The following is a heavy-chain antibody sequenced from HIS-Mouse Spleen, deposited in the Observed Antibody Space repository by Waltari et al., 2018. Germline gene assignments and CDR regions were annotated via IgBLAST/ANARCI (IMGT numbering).Heavy chain of an antibody. J-gene: IGHJ2*01. V-gene: IGHV4-39*07. CDR3: AREIPYSSSWYDWYFDL. CDR1: GGSISSSSYY. CDR2: IYYSGST. D-gene: IGHD6-13*01. Sequence: QLQLQESGPGLVKPSETLSLTCTVSGGSISSSSYYWGRIRQPPGKGLEWIGGIYYSGSTYYHPSLKSRVTISVDTSRNQFSLKLSSVTAADTAVYYCAREIPYSSSWYDWYFDLWGRGTLVTVSS.